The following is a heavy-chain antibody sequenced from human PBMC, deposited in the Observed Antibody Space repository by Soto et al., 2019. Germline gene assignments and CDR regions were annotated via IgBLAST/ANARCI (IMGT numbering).Heavy chain of an antibody. CDR1: GDSINNNY. CDR2: VHSTGST. CDR3: AKYRRGSGWYYLSY. J-gene: IGHJ4*02. D-gene: IGHD6-19*01. V-gene: IGHV4-59*12. Sequence: TSETLSLTCTVSGDSINNNYWSWIRQTPGKGLEWIGYVHSTGSTNYNPSLQSRVIMSVDTSKDQFSLKMTSVTAADTAVYYCAKYRRGSGWYYLSYWGQGILVTVSS.